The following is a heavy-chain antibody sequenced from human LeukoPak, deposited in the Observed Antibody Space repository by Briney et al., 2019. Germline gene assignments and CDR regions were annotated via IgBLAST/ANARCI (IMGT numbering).Heavy chain of an antibody. D-gene: IGHD2-8*01. J-gene: IGHJ4*02. CDR1: GGSITSNNW. CDR3: SRENGAFSPFGY. Sequence: PSGTLSLTCAVSGGSITSNNWWRWVRQPPGQGLEWIGEVSLSGLTNYNPSLSSRVIMALDTSKNHLSLNLTSVTAADTAVYYCSRENGAFSPFGYWGQGTLVTVPS. V-gene: IGHV4-4*02. CDR2: VSLSGLT.